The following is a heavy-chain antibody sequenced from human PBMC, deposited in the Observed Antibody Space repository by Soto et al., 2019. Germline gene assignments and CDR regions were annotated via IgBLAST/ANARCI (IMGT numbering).Heavy chain of an antibody. Sequence: QVQLVQSGAEVKKPGSSVKVSCKASGGTFSSYAISWVRQAPGQGLEWMGGIIPIFGTANYAQKFQGRVTITADESTSTAYMVLSSLRSEDTAVYYCAREYVDIVATAGPFDYWGQGTLVTVSS. CDR2: IIPIFGTA. D-gene: IGHD5-12*01. CDR3: AREYVDIVATAGPFDY. CDR1: GGTFSSYA. J-gene: IGHJ4*02. V-gene: IGHV1-69*01.